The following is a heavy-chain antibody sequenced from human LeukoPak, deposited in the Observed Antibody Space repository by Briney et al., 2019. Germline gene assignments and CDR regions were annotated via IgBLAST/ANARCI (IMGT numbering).Heavy chain of an antibody. CDR1: GYTFTSYG. CDR3: ARSWGRAHDYCSSTSCHPNFDY. V-gene: IGHV1-18*01. CDR2: ISAYNGNT. J-gene: IGHJ4*02. D-gene: IGHD2-2*01. Sequence: EASVKVSCKASGYTFTSYGISWVRQAPGQGLEWMGWISAYNGNTNYAQKLQGRVTMTTDTSTSTAYMELRSLRSDDTAVYYCARSWGRAHDYCSSTSCHPNFDYWGQGTLVTVSS.